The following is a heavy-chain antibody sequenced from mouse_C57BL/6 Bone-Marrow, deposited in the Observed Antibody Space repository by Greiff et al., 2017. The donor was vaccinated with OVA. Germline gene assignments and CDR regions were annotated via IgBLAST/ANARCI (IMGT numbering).Heavy chain of an antibody. CDR2: INPNYGTT. CDR3: ARSFALLYYAMDY. CDR1: GYSFTDYN. V-gene: IGHV1-39*01. D-gene: IGHD2-1*01. Sequence: VHVKQSGPELVKPGASVKISCKASGYSFTDYNMNWVKQSNGKSLEWIGVINPNYGTTSYNQKFKGKATLTVDQSSSTAYMQLNSLTSEDSAVYYCARSFALLYYAMDYWGQGTSVTVSS. J-gene: IGHJ4*01.